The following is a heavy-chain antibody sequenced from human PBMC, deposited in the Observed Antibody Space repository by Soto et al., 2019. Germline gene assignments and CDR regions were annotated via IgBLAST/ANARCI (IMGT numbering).Heavy chain of an antibody. J-gene: IGHJ4*02. D-gene: IGHD2-2*01. V-gene: IGHV1-69*13. CDR3: ARGYQLLYYFDY. Sequence: SVKVSCKASGGTFSSYAISWVRQAPGQGLEWMGGIIPIFGTANYAQKFQGRVTITADESTSTAYMELSSLRSEDTAVYYCARGYQLLYYFDYWGQGTLVTVSS. CDR1: GGTFSSYA. CDR2: IIPIFGTA.